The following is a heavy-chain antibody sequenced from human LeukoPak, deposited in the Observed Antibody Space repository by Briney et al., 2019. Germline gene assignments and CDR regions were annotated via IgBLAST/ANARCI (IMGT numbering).Heavy chain of an antibody. CDR1: GFTFSSYS. CDR2: ISSSSSYI. J-gene: IGHJ4*02. CDR3: AREVEVRSLASHFDY. D-gene: IGHD3-3*01. V-gene: IGHV3-21*01. Sequence: GGSLRLSCAASGFTFSSYSMNWVRQAPGKGLEWVSSISSSSSYIYYADSVKGRFTISRDNAKNSLYLQMNSLRAEDTAVYYCAREVEVRSLASHFDYWGQGTLVTVSS.